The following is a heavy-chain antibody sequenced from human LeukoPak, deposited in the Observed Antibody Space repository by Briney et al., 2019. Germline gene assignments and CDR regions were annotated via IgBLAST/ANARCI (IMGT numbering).Heavy chain of an antibody. J-gene: IGHJ4*02. D-gene: IGHD6-19*01. Sequence: ASETLSLACTVSGGSISSYYWSWIRKPPGKGLEWIGYIYYSGSTNYNPSLKSRVTISVDTSKNQFSLKLSSVTAADTAVYYCARHPGLFSSGFDYWGQGTLVTVSS. V-gene: IGHV4-59*08. CDR2: IYYSGST. CDR3: ARHPGLFSSGFDY. CDR1: GGSISSYY.